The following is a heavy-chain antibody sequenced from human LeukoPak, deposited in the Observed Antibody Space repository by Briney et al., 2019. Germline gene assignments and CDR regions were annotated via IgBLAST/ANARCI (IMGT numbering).Heavy chain of an antibody. Sequence: PSQTLSLTCTVSGGSISGGSYYWDWIRQPPGKGLEWIGYIYHSGSTYYNPSLKSRVTISVDRSKNQFSLKLSSVTAADTAVYYCARASSGYLAFDIWGQGTMVTVSS. D-gene: IGHD3-22*01. CDR1: GGSISGGSYY. J-gene: IGHJ3*02. V-gene: IGHV4-30-2*01. CDR3: ARASSGYLAFDI. CDR2: IYHSGST.